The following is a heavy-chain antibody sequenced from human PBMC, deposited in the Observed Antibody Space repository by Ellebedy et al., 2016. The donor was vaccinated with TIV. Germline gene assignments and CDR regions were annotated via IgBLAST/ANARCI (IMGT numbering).Heavy chain of an antibody. V-gene: IGHV3-23*01. CDR2: ISGSGGST. CDR1: GFTFSNYA. D-gene: IGHD3-10*01. Sequence: GESLKISCAASGFTFSNYAMSWVRQAPGKGLEWVSAISGSGGSTYYADSVKGRFTISRDNSKNTLYLQMNSLRAEDTAVYYCASHYGSGSYYSEFRGMDVWGQGTTVTVSS. J-gene: IGHJ6*02. CDR3: ASHYGSGSYYSEFRGMDV.